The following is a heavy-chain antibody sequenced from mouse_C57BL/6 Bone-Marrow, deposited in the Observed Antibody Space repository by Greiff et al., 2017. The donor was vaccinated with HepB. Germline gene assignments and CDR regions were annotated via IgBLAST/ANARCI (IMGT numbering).Heavy chain of an antibody. CDR2: IHPNSGST. CDR3: ARSDGSSYRAMDY. V-gene: IGHV1-64*01. CDR1: GYTFTSYW. D-gene: IGHD1-1*01. J-gene: IGHJ4*01. Sequence: QVQLKQPGAELVKPGASVKLSCKASGYTFTSYWMHWVKQRPGQGLEWIGMIHPNSGSTNYNEKFKSKATLTVDESSSTAYMQLSSLTSEDSAVYYCARSDGSSYRAMDYWGQGTSVTVSS.